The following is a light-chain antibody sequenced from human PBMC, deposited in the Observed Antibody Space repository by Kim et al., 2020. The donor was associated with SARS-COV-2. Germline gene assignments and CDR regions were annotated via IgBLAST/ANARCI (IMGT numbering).Light chain of an antibody. Sequence: SLSPGERATLSCRASESVTTTLAWYQQRPGQAPRLRIYGAASRATGIPARFSGSGSGTEFTLTISSLQSEDFAVYFCQQYNNWWTFGQGTKVDIK. CDR1: ESVTTT. CDR2: GAA. J-gene: IGKJ1*01. V-gene: IGKV3-15*01. CDR3: QQYNNWWT.